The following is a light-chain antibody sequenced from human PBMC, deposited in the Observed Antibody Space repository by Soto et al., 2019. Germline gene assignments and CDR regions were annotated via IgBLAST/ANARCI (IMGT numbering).Light chain of an antibody. J-gene: IGKJ2*01. V-gene: IGKV3-20*01. Sequence: EIVLTQSPGTLSLSPGERATLSCRASQSISRSYLAWYQQKPGQAPRLLIYGASSRATGIPDRFRGSGSGTDFTLTISRLEPEDVAVYYCQQYGISLYTFGQGTKLEIK. CDR1: QSISRSY. CDR2: GAS. CDR3: QQYGISLYT.